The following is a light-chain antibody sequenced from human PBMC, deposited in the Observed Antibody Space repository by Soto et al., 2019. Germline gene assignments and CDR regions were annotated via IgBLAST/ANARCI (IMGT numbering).Light chain of an antibody. CDR1: QGIGST. V-gene: IGKV3-15*01. CDR3: QRYNNWPLT. Sequence: DIVLTQSPGTLSLSPGERATLSCRASQGIGSTLAWYQQKPGQTPRLLIYGASTRATGVPARFSGSGSGTECTLTINSLQSEDVAVYYCQRYNNWPLTLGGGTKVDIK. CDR2: GAS. J-gene: IGKJ4*01.